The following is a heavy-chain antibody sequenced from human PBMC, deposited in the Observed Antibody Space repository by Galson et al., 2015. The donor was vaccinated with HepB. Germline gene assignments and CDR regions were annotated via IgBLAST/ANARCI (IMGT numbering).Heavy chain of an antibody. CDR1: GFIFSGPA. D-gene: IGHD2-2*01. CDR3: IRLGDLSGYSSR. CDR2: IRSKANYYAT. J-gene: IGHJ4*02. V-gene: IGHV3-73*01. Sequence: SLRLSCAASGFIFSGPAIDWVRQASGKGPEWVGRIRSKANYYATLYVPSLKGRFTIPRDNSKDMAYLHMRSLQTEGTAVDYCIRLGDLSGYSSRWGQGTLVTGSS.